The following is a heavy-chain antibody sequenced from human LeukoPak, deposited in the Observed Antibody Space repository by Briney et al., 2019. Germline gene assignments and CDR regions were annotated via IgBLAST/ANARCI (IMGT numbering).Heavy chain of an antibody. D-gene: IGHD4-17*01. J-gene: IGHJ4*02. CDR2: ISSSGSTI. CDR3: ARVSSYGFDY. CDR1: GFTFSSYE. Sequence: GGSLRLSCAASGFTFSSYEMNWVRQAPGKGLEWVSYISSSGSTIYYADSVKGRFTISRDNAKNSLYLQMNSLRAEDTAVYYCARVSSYGFDYWGQGTLVTVSS. V-gene: IGHV3-48*03.